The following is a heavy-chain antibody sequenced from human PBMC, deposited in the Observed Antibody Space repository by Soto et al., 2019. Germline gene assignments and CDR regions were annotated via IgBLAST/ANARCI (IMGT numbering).Heavy chain of an antibody. D-gene: IGHD3-10*01. CDR3: ARGSSFMGNFDV. Sequence: HLQESGPGLVKPSGTLSLTCGVSGGSVISCSWWTWVRQSPEKGLEWIGEIYHAGSPNYNPSLISRMNITLARSKNTFSLRLTSVTAADAAIYYCARGSSFMGNFDVWGQGTTVTSSS. V-gene: IGHV4-4*02. CDR1: GGSVISCSW. J-gene: IGHJ3*01. CDR2: IYHAGSP.